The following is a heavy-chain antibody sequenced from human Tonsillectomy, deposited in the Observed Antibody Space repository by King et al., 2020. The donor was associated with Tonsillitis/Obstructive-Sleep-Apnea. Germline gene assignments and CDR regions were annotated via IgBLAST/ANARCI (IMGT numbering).Heavy chain of an antibody. Sequence: VQLVESGGGLVQPGRSLRLSCAPSGFTFDDYAMHWVRQAPGKGLEWVSGISWNSGGIGYGDSVKGRFTISRDNAKNSLYLQMNSRRAEDTALYYCAKDTGFDFWIGFDYWGQGTLVTVSS. D-gene: IGHD3-3*01. CDR1: GFTFDDYA. CDR3: AKDTGFDFWIGFDY. V-gene: IGHV3-9*01. J-gene: IGHJ4*02. CDR2: ISWNSGGI.